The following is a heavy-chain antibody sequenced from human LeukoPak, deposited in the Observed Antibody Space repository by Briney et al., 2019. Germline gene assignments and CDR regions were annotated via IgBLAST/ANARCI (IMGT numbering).Heavy chain of an antibody. CDR3: ARDRGPASWFYDY. CDR1: GGSFSGYY. V-gene: IGHV4-34*01. Sequence: SETLSLTCAVYGGSFSGYYWSWIRQPPGKGLEWIGEINHSGSTNYNPSLKSRVTISVDTSKNQFSLKLSSVTAADTAVYYCARDRGPASWFYDYWGQGTLVTVSS. CDR2: INHSGST. J-gene: IGHJ4*02. D-gene: IGHD6-13*01.